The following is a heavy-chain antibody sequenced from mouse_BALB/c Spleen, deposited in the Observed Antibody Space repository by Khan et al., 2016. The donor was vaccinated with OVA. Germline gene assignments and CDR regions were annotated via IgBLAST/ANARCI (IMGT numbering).Heavy chain of an antibody. J-gene: IGHJ1*01. CDR1: GYTFTNYW. Sequence: VQLQQSGAELVRPGTSVKISCKASGYTFTNYWLGWVKQRPGHGLEWIGDIYPGVGYINYNEKFKGRATMTAGPSSSTAYLQISGLTAEYAAVYFCTRWATWFFDVWGAGTTVTVSS. CDR3: TRWATWFFDV. D-gene: IGHD3-1*01. V-gene: IGHV1-63*02. CDR2: IYPGVGYI.